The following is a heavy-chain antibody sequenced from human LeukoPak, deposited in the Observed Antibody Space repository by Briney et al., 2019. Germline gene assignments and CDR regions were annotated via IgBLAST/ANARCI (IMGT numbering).Heavy chain of an antibody. CDR2: ISAYNGNT. Sequence: ASVKVSCKASGYTFTSYGISWVRQAPGQGLEWMGWISAYNGNTNYAQKLQGRVTMTEDTSTDTAYMELSSLRSEDTAVYYCATSTVTHFDYWGQGTLVTVSS. V-gene: IGHV1-18*01. D-gene: IGHD1-14*01. J-gene: IGHJ4*02. CDR3: ATSTVTHFDY. CDR1: GYTFTSYG.